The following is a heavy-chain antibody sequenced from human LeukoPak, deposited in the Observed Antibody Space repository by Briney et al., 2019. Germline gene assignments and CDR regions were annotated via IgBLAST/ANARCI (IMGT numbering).Heavy chain of an antibody. V-gene: IGHV3-7*01. D-gene: IGHD3-22*01. CDR3: ARDLPSSGYWYRDAFDI. CDR2: AKQDGSET. Sequence: GGSLRLSCVASGFSFSNYWMSWVRQAPGKGLEWVGHAKQDGSETYYVDSVKGRFTVSRDNAKNSLFLQMNSLRVEDTAMYYCARDLPSSGYWYRDAFDIWGQGTMVTVSS. J-gene: IGHJ3*02. CDR1: GFSFSNYW.